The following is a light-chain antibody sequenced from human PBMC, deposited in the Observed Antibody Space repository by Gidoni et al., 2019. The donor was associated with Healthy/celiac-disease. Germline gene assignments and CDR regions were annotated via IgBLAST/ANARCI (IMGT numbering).Light chain of an antibody. J-gene: IGKJ2*01. Sequence: DIQMTQSTSSLSASVGDRVTSTCRASQSISSYLIWYQQKPGKAPKLLIYAASSLQSGVPSRFSGSGSGTDFTLTISSLQPEDFATYYCQQSYSTPHTFGQGTKLEIK. CDR2: AAS. CDR1: QSISSY. V-gene: IGKV1-39*01. CDR3: QQSYSTPHT.